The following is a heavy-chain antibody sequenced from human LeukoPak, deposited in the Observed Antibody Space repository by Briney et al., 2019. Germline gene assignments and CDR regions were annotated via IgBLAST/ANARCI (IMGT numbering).Heavy chain of an antibody. Sequence: ASVKVSCKASGYTFTSFRISWVRQAPGQGLEWMGWISPNSGDTGFAQKFQGRVTMTRDTSISTAYLELSRLRSDDTAVYYCVRSGYNWGFDYWGQGTLVTVSS. CDR3: VRSGYNWGFDY. V-gene: IGHV1-2*02. CDR2: ISPNSGDT. J-gene: IGHJ4*02. CDR1: GYTFTSFR. D-gene: IGHD1-1*01.